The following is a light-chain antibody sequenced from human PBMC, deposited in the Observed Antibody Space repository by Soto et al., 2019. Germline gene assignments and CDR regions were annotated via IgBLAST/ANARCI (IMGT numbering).Light chain of an antibody. CDR1: QSITNY. CDR3: QQSDSLPHT. J-gene: IGKJ2*01. CDR2: GAT. V-gene: IGKV1-39*01. Sequence: IQMTPSPSSLSASLRDRFTITCRASQSITNYLNWYQQKPGKAPKLLIYGATSLRSGVPSRFSGSGSGTDFTLIISSLQPEDFGSYYCQQSDSLPHTFGQGTQVDIK.